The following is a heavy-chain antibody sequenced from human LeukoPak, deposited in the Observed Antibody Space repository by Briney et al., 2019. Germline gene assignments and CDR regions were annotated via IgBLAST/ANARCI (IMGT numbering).Heavy chain of an antibody. Sequence: AGGSLRLSCAASGFTFSSYAMSWVRQAPGKGLEWVSAISGSGGSTYYADSVKGRFTISRDNSKNTLYLQMNSLRAEDTAVYYCASAPQIYRYLGYWGQGTLVTVSS. CDR2: ISGSGGST. D-gene: IGHD3-16*02. J-gene: IGHJ4*02. CDR1: GFTFSSYA. V-gene: IGHV3-23*01. CDR3: ASAPQIYRYLGY.